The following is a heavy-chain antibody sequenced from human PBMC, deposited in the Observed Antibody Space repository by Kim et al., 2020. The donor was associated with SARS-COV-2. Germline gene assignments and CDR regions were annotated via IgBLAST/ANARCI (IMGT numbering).Heavy chain of an antibody. V-gene: IGHV1-3*01. CDR3: ARDMDPTVYDY. Sequence: YSQKFQCRITITRDTSANTAYMELRRLTTKDTAIYYCARDMDPTVYDYWGQGTLVTVSS. J-gene: IGHJ4*02. D-gene: IGHD4-4*01.